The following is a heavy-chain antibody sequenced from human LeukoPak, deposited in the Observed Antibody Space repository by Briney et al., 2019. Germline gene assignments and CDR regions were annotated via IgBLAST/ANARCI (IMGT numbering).Heavy chain of an antibody. J-gene: IGHJ4*02. D-gene: IGHD2-15*01. Sequence: GGSLRLSCAASGFTFSSYAMSWVRQAPGKGLEWVSAISGSGGSTYYADSVKGRFTISRDNSKNTLYLQMNSLRAEDTAVYYCAKGPSIVVVVAALGYWAQATLVTVSS. CDR3: AKGPSIVVVVAALGY. CDR1: GFTFSSYA. CDR2: ISGSGGST. V-gene: IGHV3-23*01.